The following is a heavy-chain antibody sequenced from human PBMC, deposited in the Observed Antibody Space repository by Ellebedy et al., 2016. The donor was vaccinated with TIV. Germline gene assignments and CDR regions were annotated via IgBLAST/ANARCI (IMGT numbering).Heavy chain of an antibody. CDR3: TRGLDCTGGSCYSTWFDP. CDR1: GYTFTGYD. V-gene: IGHV1-8*02. D-gene: IGHD2-15*01. CDR2: MNPNSGST. Sequence: AASVKVSCKASGYTFTGYDINWVRQATGQGLEWMGWMNPNSGSTGYAQKFQGRVTMIRNTSISTAYMELSSLRSEDTAVYYCTRGLDCTGGSCYSTWFDPWGQGTLVTVSS. J-gene: IGHJ5*02.